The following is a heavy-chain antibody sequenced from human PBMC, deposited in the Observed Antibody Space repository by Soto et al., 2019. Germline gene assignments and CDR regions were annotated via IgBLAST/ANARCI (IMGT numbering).Heavy chain of an antibody. Sequence: GASVKVSCKASGYTFTSYGISWVRQAPGQGLEWMGWISAYNGNTNYAQKLQGRVTMTTDTSTSTAYMELRSLRSDDTAVYYCARDYEMGLLGLVPLNYYYYGMDVWGQGTTVTVSS. CDR1: GYTFTSYG. CDR3: ARDYEMGLLGLVPLNYYYYGMDV. D-gene: IGHD1-26*01. V-gene: IGHV1-18*04. J-gene: IGHJ6*02. CDR2: ISAYNGNT.